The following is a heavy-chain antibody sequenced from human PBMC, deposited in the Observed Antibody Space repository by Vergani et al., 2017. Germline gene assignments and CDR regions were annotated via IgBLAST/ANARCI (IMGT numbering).Heavy chain of an antibody. Sequence: EVQLLESGEGLVQPGGSLRLSCAASGFTFSSYAMSWVRQAPGKGLEWVSAISGSGGSTYYADSVKGRFTISRDNAKNSLYLQMNSLRAEDTAVYYCARRNYGYEFDYWGQGTLVTVSS. CDR1: GFTFSSYA. V-gene: IGHV3-23*01. D-gene: IGHD5-12*01. CDR2: ISGSGGST. CDR3: ARRNYGYEFDY. J-gene: IGHJ4*02.